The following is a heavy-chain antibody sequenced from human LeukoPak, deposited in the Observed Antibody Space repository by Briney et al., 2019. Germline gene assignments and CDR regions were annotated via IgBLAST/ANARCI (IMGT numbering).Heavy chain of an antibody. Sequence: GGSLRLSCAASGFTVSSNYMSWVRQAPGKGLEWVSVIYSGGIYNDGTTNYGDSVKGGFTISRDNSKNTLYLQMNSLRAEGTAVYYCARRELLGYSYGLRTFNIWGQGTTVTVSS. V-gene: IGHV3-66*04. CDR1: GFTVSSNY. J-gene: IGHJ3*02. CDR3: ARRELLGYSYGLRTFNI. CDR2: IYSGGIYNDGTT. D-gene: IGHD5-18*01.